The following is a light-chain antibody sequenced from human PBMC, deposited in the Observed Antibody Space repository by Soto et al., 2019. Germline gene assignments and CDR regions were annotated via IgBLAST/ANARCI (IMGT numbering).Light chain of an antibody. CDR1: SSDFGSYNL. CDR2: EGS. Sequence: QSALTQPASVSGSPGQSITISCPGTSSDFGSYNLVSWYQQHPGKAPKLMIYEGSKRPSGVSNRFSGSKSGNTASLTISGLQTEDEADYYCCSYAGSITWVFGGGTKVTVL. V-gene: IGLV2-23*01. CDR3: CSYAGSITWV. J-gene: IGLJ3*02.